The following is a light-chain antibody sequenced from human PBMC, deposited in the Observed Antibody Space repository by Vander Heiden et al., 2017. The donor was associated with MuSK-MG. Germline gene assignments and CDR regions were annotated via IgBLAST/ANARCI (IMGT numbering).Light chain of an antibody. CDR2: AAS. CDR1: QSISSY. J-gene: IGKJ1*01. CDR3: QQSDNTPRT. V-gene: IGKV1-39*01. Sequence: DIQMTQSPSSLSASVGDRVTITCRASQSISSYLNWYQHKPGKAPKLLIYAASSLQSGVPSRFSGSGSGTDFTLTISRLQPEDSATYYCQQSDNTPRTFGQGTKVEIK.